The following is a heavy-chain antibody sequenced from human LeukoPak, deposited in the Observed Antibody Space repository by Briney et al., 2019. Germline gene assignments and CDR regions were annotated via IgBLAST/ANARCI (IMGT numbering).Heavy chain of an antibody. D-gene: IGHD3-9*01. CDR1: GFTFGDYA. CDR3: TRVAWEKTRGYDILTNDGYYFDY. Sequence: GGSLRLSCTASGFTFGDYAMSWFRQAPGKGLEWVGFIRSKAYGGTTEYAASVKGRFTISRDDSKSIAYLQMNSLKTEDTAVYYCTRVAWEKTRGYDILTNDGYYFDYWGQGTLVTVSS. V-gene: IGHV3-49*03. J-gene: IGHJ4*02. CDR2: IRSKAYGGTT.